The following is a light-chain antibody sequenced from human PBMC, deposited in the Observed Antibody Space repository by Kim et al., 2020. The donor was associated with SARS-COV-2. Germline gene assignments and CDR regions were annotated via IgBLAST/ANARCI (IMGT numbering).Light chain of an antibody. J-gene: IGLJ2*01. V-gene: IGLV3-19*01. CDR2: RNP. CDR1: SLSSFY. Sequence: AFGQTVRITCQGDSLSSFYATSYPHTPGQSPIVVIYRNPHRPSGFPARFSGSTSGDTASLTIPFPQTGDEADYYCNSRGSTDNVLFGGGTQLTVL. CDR3: NSRGSTDNVL.